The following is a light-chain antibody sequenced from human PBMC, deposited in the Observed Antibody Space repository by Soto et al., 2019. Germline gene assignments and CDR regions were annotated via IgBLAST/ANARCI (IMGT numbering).Light chain of an antibody. CDR1: QSVSRW. Sequence: DLQMPQSPSTLSASVGDRVTITCRASQSVSRWVAWYQQKPGKAPKLLIYDASTLQRGVPSRFMGDGSGTEFTLTISSLQPDDFATYYGQHERFGQGTKVEVK. CDR2: DAS. V-gene: IGKV1-5*01. CDR3: QHER. J-gene: IGKJ1*01.